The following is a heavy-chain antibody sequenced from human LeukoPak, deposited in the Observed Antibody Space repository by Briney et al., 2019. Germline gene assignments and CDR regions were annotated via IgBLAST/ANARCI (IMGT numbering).Heavy chain of an antibody. CDR3: ARGPSNWGYDY. CDR1: GYTFTSYD. J-gene: IGHJ4*02. V-gene: IGHV1-8*01. D-gene: IGHD7-27*01. Sequence: ASVKVSCKASGYTFTSYDFNWVRQATGQRPEWMGWMSPNSGDTGYAQKFQDRVTMTRNTSISTAYMELSSLRSDDTAVYYCARGPSNWGYDYWGPGTLVTVSS. CDR2: MSPNSGDT.